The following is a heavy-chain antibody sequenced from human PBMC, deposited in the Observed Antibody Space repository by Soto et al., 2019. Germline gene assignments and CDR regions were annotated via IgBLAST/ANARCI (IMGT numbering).Heavy chain of an antibody. D-gene: IGHD5-18*01. Sequence: VGSLRLSCLASGFGFSGYSMHWVRQAPGKGLDWVAVIKHDGSEIYYADSVKGRFTISKDDSKNTLHLQMNALRVDDTALYYCVRVGWGYSYGNGMDGWGQGTTVTVSS. J-gene: IGHJ6*02. V-gene: IGHV3-30-3*01. CDR1: GFGFSGYS. CDR3: VRVGWGYSYGNGMDG. CDR2: IKHDGSEI.